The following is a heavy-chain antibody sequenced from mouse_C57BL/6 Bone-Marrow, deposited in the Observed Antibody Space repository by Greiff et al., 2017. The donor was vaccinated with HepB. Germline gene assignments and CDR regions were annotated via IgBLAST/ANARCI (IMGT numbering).Heavy chain of an antibody. D-gene: IGHD1-1*01. CDR1: GYTFTSYG. J-gene: IGHJ2*01. CDR3: ALLLRYYFDY. V-gene: IGHV1-81*01. Sequence: VQVVESGAELARPGASVKLSCKASGYTFTSYGISWVKQRTGQGLEWIGEIYPRSGNTYYNEKFKGKATLTADKSSSTAYMELRSLTSEDSAVYFCALLLRYYFDYWGQGTTLTVSS. CDR2: IYPRSGNT.